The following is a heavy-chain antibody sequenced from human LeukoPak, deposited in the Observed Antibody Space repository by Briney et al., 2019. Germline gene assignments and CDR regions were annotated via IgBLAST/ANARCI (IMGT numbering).Heavy chain of an antibody. Sequence: PGGSLRLSCAASGFTFSSYIMNWVRQAPGKGLEWVSCISSSSSHIYYADSVKGRFTISRDNAKNSLYLQMNSLRAEDTAVYYCARVHGEDGYNYDYWGQGTLVTVSS. J-gene: IGHJ4*02. CDR3: ARVHGEDGYNYDY. D-gene: IGHD5-24*01. CDR1: GFTFSSYI. V-gene: IGHV3-21*01. CDR2: ISSSSSHI.